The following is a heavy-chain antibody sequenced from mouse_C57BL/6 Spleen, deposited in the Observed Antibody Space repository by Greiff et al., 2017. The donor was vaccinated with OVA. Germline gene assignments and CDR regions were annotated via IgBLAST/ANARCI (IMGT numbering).Heavy chain of an antibody. CDR1: GYTFTSYW. CDR2: IYPGSGST. Sequence: QVQLKQPGAELVKPGASVKMSCKASGYTFTSYWITWVKQRPGQGLEWIGDIYPGSGSTNYNEKFKSKATLTVDTSSSTAYMQLSSLTSEDSAVYYGARSPDYGSSYWYFDVWGTGTTVTVSS. V-gene: IGHV1-55*01. J-gene: IGHJ1*03. CDR3: ARSPDYGSSYWYFDV. D-gene: IGHD1-1*01.